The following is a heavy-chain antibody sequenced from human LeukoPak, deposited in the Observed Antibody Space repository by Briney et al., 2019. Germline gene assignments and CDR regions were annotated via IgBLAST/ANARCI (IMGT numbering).Heavy chain of an antibody. D-gene: IGHD6-19*01. CDR3: AVYSSGWGSFEY. CDR1: GGSISSYY. CDR2: IYYSGST. J-gene: IGHJ4*01. V-gene: IGHV4-59*08. Sequence: SETLSLTCTVSGGSISSYYWSWIRQPPGKGLEWIGYIYYSGSTNYNPSLKSRVTISVDTSKNQFSLKLSSVTAADTAVYYCAVYSSGWGSFEYWGQEPWSPSPQ.